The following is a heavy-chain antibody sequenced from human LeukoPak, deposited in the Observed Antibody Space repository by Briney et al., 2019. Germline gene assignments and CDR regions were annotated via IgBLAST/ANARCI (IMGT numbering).Heavy chain of an antibody. V-gene: IGHV1-8*01. J-gene: IGHJ4*02. CDR2: MNPNSGNT. Sequence: GASVKVSCKASGYTFTSYDINWVRQATGQGLEWMGWMNPNSGNTGYAQKFQDRVTITWDASISTAYMDLSSLRSEDTAVYYCARDHSSSLDYWGQGTLVTVSS. D-gene: IGHD6-6*01. CDR1: GYTFTSYD. CDR3: ARDHSSSLDY.